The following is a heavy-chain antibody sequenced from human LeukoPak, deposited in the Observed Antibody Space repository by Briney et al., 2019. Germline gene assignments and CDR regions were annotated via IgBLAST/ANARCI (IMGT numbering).Heavy chain of an antibody. Sequence: SETLSLTCAVSGGSISSGGYSWSWIRQPPGKGLEWIGYIYHSQSTNYNPSLKSRVTISEDRSKNQFSLKLSSVTAADTAVYYCARGDSRPDYWGQGILVTVSS. CDR1: GGSISSGGYS. CDR3: ARGDSRPDY. CDR2: IYHSQST. J-gene: IGHJ4*02. D-gene: IGHD5-18*01. V-gene: IGHV4-30-2*01.